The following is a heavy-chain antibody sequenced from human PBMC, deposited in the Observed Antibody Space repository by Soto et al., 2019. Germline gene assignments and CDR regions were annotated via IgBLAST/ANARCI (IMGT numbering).Heavy chain of an antibody. J-gene: IGHJ4*02. CDR3: GIAAAGPLGGY. D-gene: IGHD6-13*01. Sequence: QVQLVESGGGVVQPGRSLRLSCAASGFTFSSYGMHWVRQAPGKGREWVAVISYDGSNKYYADSVKGRFTISRDNSKNTLYLQMNSLRAEDTAVYYCGIAAAGPLGGYWGQGTLVTVSS. CDR2: ISYDGSNK. V-gene: IGHV3-30*03. CDR1: GFTFSSYG.